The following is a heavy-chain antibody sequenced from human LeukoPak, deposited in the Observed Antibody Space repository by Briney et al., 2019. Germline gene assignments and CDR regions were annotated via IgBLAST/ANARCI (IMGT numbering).Heavy chain of an antibody. D-gene: IGHD1-20*01. CDR2: IYYSGST. J-gene: IGHJ4*02. V-gene: IGHV4-59*01. Sequence: SETLSLTCTVSGGSISSYYWSWIRQPPGKGLEWIGYIYYSGSTNYNPSLKSRVTISVDTSKNQFSLKLSSVTAVDTAVYYCARGNWNDKMPFDYWGQGTLVTVSS. CDR1: GGSISSYY. CDR3: ARGNWNDKMPFDY.